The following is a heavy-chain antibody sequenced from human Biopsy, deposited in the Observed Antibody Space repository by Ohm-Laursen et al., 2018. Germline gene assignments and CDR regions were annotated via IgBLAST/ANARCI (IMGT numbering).Heavy chain of an antibody. CDR2: IHYSGNT. CDR3: ARQVDFWSGYVDY. CDR1: GVSINTGGYY. V-gene: IGHV4-31*03. D-gene: IGHD3-3*01. J-gene: IGHJ4*02. Sequence: TLSLTCTVSGVSINTGGYYWTWIRQHPGTGLEWIGYIHYSGNTLYNPSLKSRLTISVDTSRNQFSLKLTSVTAADTAVYYCARQVDFWSGYVDYWGQGTLVAVSS.